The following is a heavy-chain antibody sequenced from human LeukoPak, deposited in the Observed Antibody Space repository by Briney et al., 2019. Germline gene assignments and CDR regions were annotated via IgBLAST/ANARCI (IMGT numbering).Heavy chain of an antibody. V-gene: IGHV1-2*02. CDR1: GYTFTGYY. CDR2: INPKSGGT. J-gene: IGHJ5*02. D-gene: IGHD5-12*01. Sequence: EASVKVSCKASGYTFTGYYIHWVRQAPGQGLEWMGWINPKSGGTKYAQKFQGRVTMTRDRPISTGIMELSRLRSDDTAVYYCARVAFPSYDPTNWFDPWGQGTLVTVSS. CDR3: ARVAFPSYDPTNWFDP.